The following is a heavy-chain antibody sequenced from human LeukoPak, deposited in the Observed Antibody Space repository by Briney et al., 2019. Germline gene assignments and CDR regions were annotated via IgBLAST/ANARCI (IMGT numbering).Heavy chain of an antibody. Sequence: GGSLRLSCAASGFTFSSYAMSWVRQAPGKGLEWVSAISGSGGSTYYADSVKGRFTISRDNAKNSLYLQMNSLRAEDTAVYYCARDSDDFWSGYYPPLYYYYYMDVWGKGTTVTVSS. CDR3: ARDSDDFWSGYYPPLYYYYYMDV. V-gene: IGHV3-23*01. D-gene: IGHD3-3*01. CDR1: GFTFSSYA. J-gene: IGHJ6*03. CDR2: ISGSGGST.